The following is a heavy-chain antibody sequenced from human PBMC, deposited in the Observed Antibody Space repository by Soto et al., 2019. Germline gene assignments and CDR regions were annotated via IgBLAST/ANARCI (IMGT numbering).Heavy chain of an antibody. CDR1: GGSFTSNNW. J-gene: IGHJ4*02. D-gene: IGHD1-7*01. V-gene: IGHV4-4*03. Sequence: PPETLALTCTVSGGSFTSNNWWTWVRQPPRQGLGWIGEIYRTGSTNYNPSLKSRVTISLDKSENQLSLKVTSLTAADTAVYYCASRDPGTSVDYWGQGTLVTVSS. CDR3: ASRDPGTSVDY. CDR2: IYRTGST.